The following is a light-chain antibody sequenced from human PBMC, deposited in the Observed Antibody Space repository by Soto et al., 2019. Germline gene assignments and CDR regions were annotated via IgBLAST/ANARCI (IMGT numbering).Light chain of an antibody. Sequence: EIVLTQSPATLSLSPWERATLSCRASQSVSSNFLALFQQQPGQAPRLLIYAASRRVTGIPDRFSGSGSGTDFTLTISRLEPEDFAVYYCQQYGGSPITFGQGTRLEIK. V-gene: IGKV3-20*01. CDR1: QSVSSNF. CDR2: AAS. CDR3: QQYGGSPIT. J-gene: IGKJ5*01.